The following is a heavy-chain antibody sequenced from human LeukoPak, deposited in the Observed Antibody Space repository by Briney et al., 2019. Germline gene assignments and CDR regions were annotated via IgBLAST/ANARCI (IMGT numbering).Heavy chain of an antibody. Sequence: PSETLSLTCTVSGGSISSYYWSWIRQPPGKGLEWIGYIYYSGSTNYNPSLKSRVTISVDTSKNQFSLKLSSVTAADTAVYYCARGPSSSWYVHYYYYGMDVWGQGTTVTVSS. CDR3: ARGPSSSWYVHYYYYGMDV. J-gene: IGHJ6*02. V-gene: IGHV4-59*01. D-gene: IGHD6-13*01. CDR2: IYYSGST. CDR1: GGSISSYY.